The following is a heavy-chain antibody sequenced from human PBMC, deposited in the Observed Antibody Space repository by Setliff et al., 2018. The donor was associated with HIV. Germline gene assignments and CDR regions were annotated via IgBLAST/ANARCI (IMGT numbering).Heavy chain of an antibody. D-gene: IGHD6-19*01. Sequence: SETLSLTCAVYGGSLSDHYWSWIRQPPGKGLEWIGEINHSGSTNYNPPLRSRVSISVDTSKNQFSLRLSSVTAADTAVYYCARGPSSSGWSEGLYYFDSWGRGTLVTVSS. CDR2: INHSGST. V-gene: IGHV4-34*01. CDR1: GGSLSDHY. J-gene: IGHJ4*02. CDR3: ARGPSSSGWSEGLYYFDS.